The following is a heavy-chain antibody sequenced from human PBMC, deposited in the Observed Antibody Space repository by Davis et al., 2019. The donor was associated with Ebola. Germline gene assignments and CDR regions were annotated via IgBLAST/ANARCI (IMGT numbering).Heavy chain of an antibody. V-gene: IGHV3-53*05. CDR2: LYSAGST. CDR3: ARDRIAVAGTGWFDP. Sequence: GGSLRLSCTASGLSVSSNYMSWVRQAPGKGLEWVSVLYSAGSTMYADSVKGRFSISRDNSKNTLYLQMNSLRAEDTAVYYCARDRIAVAGTGWFDPWGQGTLVTVSS. CDR1: GLSVSSNY. J-gene: IGHJ5*02. D-gene: IGHD6-19*01.